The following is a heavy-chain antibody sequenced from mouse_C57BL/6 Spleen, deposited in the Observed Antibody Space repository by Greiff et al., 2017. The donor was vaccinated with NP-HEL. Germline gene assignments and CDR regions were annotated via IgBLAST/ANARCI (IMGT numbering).Heavy chain of an antibody. CDR2: IHPNSGST. Sequence: QVQLQQPGAELVKPGASVKLSCKASGYTFTSYWMHWVKQRPGQGLEWIGMIHPNSGSTNYNEKFKSKATLTVDKSSSTAYMQLSSLTSEDSAVYYGARSGSHYYGSSSWYFDVWGTGTTVTVSS. V-gene: IGHV1-64*01. J-gene: IGHJ1*03. CDR1: GYTFTSYW. D-gene: IGHD1-1*01. CDR3: ARSGSHYYGSSSWYFDV.